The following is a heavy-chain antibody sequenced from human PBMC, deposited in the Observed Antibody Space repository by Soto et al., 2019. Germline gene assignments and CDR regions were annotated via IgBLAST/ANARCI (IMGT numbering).Heavy chain of an antibody. V-gene: IGHV4-34*01. CDR2: INHSART. J-gene: IGHJ3*02. D-gene: IGHD3-10*01. CDR3: ARLLSRYYASGSSETSDAFDI. CDR1: GGSFNDYY. Sequence: QVQLQQWGAGLLKPSETLSLTCAVYGGSFNDYYWSWIRQPPGKGLEWIGRINHSARTNYNPSLKSRVSISSDTSRNQFSLKLSSLTAADTAVYYCARLLSRYYASGSSETSDAFDIWDQGTMVTVSS.